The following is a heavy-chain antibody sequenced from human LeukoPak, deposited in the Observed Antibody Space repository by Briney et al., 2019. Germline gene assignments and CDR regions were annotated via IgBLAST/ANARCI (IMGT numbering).Heavy chain of an antibody. Sequence: GGSLRLSCAASGFIFSDYEMYWARQAPGKGLVWVSRIISDGSTTNYADSVKDRFTISRDNAKNTVYLQMNSLRAEDTAVYYCARGNYGFDYWGQGTLVTVSS. J-gene: IGHJ4*02. V-gene: IGHV3-74*01. CDR2: IISDGSTT. CDR3: ARGNYGFDY. D-gene: IGHD3-10*01. CDR1: GFIFSDYE.